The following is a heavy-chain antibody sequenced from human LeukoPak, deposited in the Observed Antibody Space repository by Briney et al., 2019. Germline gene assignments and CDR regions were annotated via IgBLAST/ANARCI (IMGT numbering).Heavy chain of an antibody. Sequence: PSQTLSLTCTVSGGSISSYYWSWIRQPPGKGLEWIGYIYYSGSTNYNPSLKSRVTISVDTSKNQFSLKLSSVTAADTAVYHCARHGALYGSGSKQIYYFDYWGQGTLVTVSS. CDR3: ARHGALYGSGSKQIYYFDY. D-gene: IGHD3-10*01. V-gene: IGHV4-59*08. CDR2: IYYSGST. J-gene: IGHJ4*02. CDR1: GGSISSYY.